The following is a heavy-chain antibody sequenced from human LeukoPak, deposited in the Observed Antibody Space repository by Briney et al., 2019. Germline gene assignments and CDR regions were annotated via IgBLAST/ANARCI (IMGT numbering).Heavy chain of an antibody. Sequence: PGGSLKLSCAASGFTFSGSAMHWVRQASGKGLEWVGRIRSKANSYATAYAASVKGRFTISRDDSKNTAYLQMNSLKTEDTAVYYCTREAYCSSTSCYSHYYYMDAWGKGTTITVSS. CDR2: IRSKANSYAT. CDR3: TREAYCSSTSCYSHYYYMDA. J-gene: IGHJ6*03. D-gene: IGHD2-2*01. CDR1: GFTFSGSA. V-gene: IGHV3-73*01.